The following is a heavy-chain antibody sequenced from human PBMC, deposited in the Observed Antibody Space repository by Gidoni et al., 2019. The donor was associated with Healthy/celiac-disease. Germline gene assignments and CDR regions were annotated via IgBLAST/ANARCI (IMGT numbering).Heavy chain of an antibody. CDR3: ATLPIIVGATWRSWFDP. Sequence: QVQLVQSGAEVKKPGASVKVSCKVSGYNLTELSMHWVRQAPGKGLEWMGGFDPEDGETIYAQKFQGRVTMTEDTSTDTAYMELSSLRSEDTAVYYCATLPIIVGATWRSWFDPWGQGTLVTVSS. D-gene: IGHD1-26*01. J-gene: IGHJ5*02. CDR1: GYNLTELS. CDR2: FDPEDGET. V-gene: IGHV1-24*01.